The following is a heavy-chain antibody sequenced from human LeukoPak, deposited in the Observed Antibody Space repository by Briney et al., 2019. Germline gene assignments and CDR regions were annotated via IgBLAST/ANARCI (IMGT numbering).Heavy chain of an antibody. J-gene: IGHJ4*02. CDR2: ISAYNGNT. Sequence: GASVKVSCKASGYTFTSYVISWVRQAPGQGLEWMGWISAYNGNTNYAQKLQGRVTMTTDTSTSTAYMELRSLRSDDTAVYYCARWVNYDYDSLGFFDYWGQGTLVTVSS. V-gene: IGHV1-18*01. CDR1: GYTFTSYV. D-gene: IGHD3-22*01. CDR3: ARWVNYDYDSLGFFDY.